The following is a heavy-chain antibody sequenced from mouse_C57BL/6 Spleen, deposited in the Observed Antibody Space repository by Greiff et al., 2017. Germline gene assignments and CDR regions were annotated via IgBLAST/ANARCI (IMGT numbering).Heavy chain of an antibody. CDR3: ARGGYGSRYYAMDY. CDR2: ISSGSSTI. Sequence: EVKLMESGGGLVKPGGSLKLSCAASGFTFSDYGMHWVRQAPEKGLEWVAYISSGSSTIYYADTVKGRFTISRDNAKNTLFLQMTRLRSEDTAMYYCARGGYGSRYYAMDYWGQGTSVTVSS. CDR1: GFTFSDYG. J-gene: IGHJ4*01. V-gene: IGHV5-17*01. D-gene: IGHD1-1*01.